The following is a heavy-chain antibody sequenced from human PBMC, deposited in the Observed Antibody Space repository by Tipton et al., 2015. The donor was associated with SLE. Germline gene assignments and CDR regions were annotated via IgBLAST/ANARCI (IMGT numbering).Heavy chain of an antibody. CDR3: ASLSSGRGG. CDR1: GGSIKSSY. V-gene: IGHV4-59*12. J-gene: IGHJ4*02. D-gene: IGHD6-19*01. CDR2: IYYSGST. Sequence: TLSLTCTISGGSIKSSYWSWIRQPPGKGLEWIGYIYYSGSTNYNPSLKSRLTISVDTSKNQFSLKLSSVTAADTAVYYCASLSSGRGGWGQGTLVTVSS.